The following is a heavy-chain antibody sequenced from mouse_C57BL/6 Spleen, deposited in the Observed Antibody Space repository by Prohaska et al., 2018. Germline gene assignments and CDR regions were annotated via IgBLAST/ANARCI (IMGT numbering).Heavy chain of an antibody. CDR2: INPNNGGT. CDR3: ARGGDGYGFAY. D-gene: IGHD2-2*01. Sequence: VKQSHGKSLEWIGDINPNNGGTSYNQKFKGKATLTVDKSSSTAYMELRSLTSEDSAVYYCARGGDGYGFAYWGQGTLVTVSA. J-gene: IGHJ3*01. V-gene: IGHV1-26*01.